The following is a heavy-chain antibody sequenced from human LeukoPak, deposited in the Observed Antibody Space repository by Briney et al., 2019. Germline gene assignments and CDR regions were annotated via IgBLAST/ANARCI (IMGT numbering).Heavy chain of an antibody. D-gene: IGHD2-2*01. V-gene: IGHV1-2*02. CDR2: INPNSGGT. CDR3: ARNIVVVPAAKGDYYYYYMDV. Sequence: ASVKVSCKPSGYTFTGYYLHWVRQAPGQGLEGMEWINPNSGGTNYAQKFQARVSMTRDASISTAYMQLSRLRSDDTAVYYCARNIVVVPAAKGDYYYYYMDVWGKGTTVTVSS. CDR1: GYTFTGYY. J-gene: IGHJ6*03.